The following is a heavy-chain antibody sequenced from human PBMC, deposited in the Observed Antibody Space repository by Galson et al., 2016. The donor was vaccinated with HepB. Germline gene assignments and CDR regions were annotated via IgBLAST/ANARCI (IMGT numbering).Heavy chain of an antibody. CDR1: GFSLSTSGVG. J-gene: IGHJ3*01. V-gene: IGHV2-5*02. Sequence: PALVKPTQTLTLTCSFSGFSLSTSGVGVGWIRQPPGKALEWLALINWDDDKRYSPFLQSRLTITKDTSKNQVVLKMTNMDPVDTATYYCAHRNLWVAENAFDVWGQGTMVTVSS. CDR3: AHRNLWVAENAFDV. CDR2: INWDDDK. D-gene: IGHD2-21*01.